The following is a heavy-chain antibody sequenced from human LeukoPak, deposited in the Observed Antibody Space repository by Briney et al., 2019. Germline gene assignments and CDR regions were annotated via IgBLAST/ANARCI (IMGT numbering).Heavy chain of an antibody. CDR1: GGSISSSSYY. V-gene: IGHV4-39*07. D-gene: IGHD3-10*01. CDR3: ARGSITMVRGNWFDP. CDR2: IYYSGST. Sequence: SETLSLTCTVSGGSISSSSYYWGWIRQPPGKGLEWIGSIYYSGSTNYNPSLKSRVTISVDTSKNQFSLKLSSVTAADTAVYYCARGSITMVRGNWFDPWGQGTLVTVSS. J-gene: IGHJ5*02.